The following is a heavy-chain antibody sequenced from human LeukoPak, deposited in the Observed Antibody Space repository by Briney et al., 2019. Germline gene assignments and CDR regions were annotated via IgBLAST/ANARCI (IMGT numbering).Heavy chain of an antibody. CDR3: ARVVVEWQLVKEDY. D-gene: IGHD6-13*01. CDR2: ISSSGDTI. CDR1: GFTFSSYE. Sequence: PGGSLRLSCAASGFTFSSYEMSWVRQAPGKGLEWVTYISSSGDTIYYADSVKGRFTISRDNAKNSLYLQMNGLRAEDTAVYYCARVVVEWQLVKEDYWGQGTLVTVSS. V-gene: IGHV3-48*03. J-gene: IGHJ4*02.